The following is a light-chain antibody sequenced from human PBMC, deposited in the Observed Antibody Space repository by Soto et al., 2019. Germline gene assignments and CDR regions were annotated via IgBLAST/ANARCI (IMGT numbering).Light chain of an antibody. CDR2: GDR. J-gene: IGLJ1*01. CDR1: SSNIGANYD. CDR3: QSYDSSLNGYV. V-gene: IGLV1-40*01. Sequence: QSVLTQPPSVSGAPGQRVTISCTGSSSNIGANYDVHWYQQVPGTAPKLLIFGDRNRPSGVPGRFSGSKSGTSASLAISGLQAEDEADYYCQSYDSSLNGYVFGTGTKVTVL.